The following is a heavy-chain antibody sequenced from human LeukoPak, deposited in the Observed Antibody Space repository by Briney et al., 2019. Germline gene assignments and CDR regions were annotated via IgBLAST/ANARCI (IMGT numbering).Heavy chain of an antibody. CDR1: GFSFSRHG. Sequence: GGSLRLSCAASGFSFSRHGMHLVRQAPGKGLEWVAVISYDGSNKYYGDSVKGRFTISRDNSKNTLYLQMNSLRAEDTAVYYCAKSYNYDSIVYWGQGTLVTVSS. CDR3: AKSYNYDSIVY. CDR2: ISYDGSNK. J-gene: IGHJ4*02. D-gene: IGHD3-22*01. V-gene: IGHV3-30*18.